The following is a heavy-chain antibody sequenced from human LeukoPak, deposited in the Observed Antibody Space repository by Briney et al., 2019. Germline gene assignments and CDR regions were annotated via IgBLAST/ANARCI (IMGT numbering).Heavy chain of an antibody. Sequence: GGSLRLSCAASGFTFSNYAMRWVRQAPGKGLEWVSGISGSGDSTYYADSVKGRFTISRDNSKNTLYLQMNSLRAEDTAVYYCVLAGRSNYYYYYMDVWGKGTTVTVSS. CDR2: ISGSGDST. J-gene: IGHJ6*03. D-gene: IGHD6-13*01. CDR3: VLAGRSNYYYYYMDV. V-gene: IGHV3-23*01. CDR1: GFTFSNYA.